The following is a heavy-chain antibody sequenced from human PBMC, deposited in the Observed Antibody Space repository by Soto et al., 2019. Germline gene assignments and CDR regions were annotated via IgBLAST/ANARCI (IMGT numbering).Heavy chain of an antibody. CDR1: GYTFTSYV. D-gene: IGHD3-16*01. Sequence: ASVKVSCKASGYTFTSYVISWVRQAPGQGLEWMGWIAAYNGKTNYAQNLQGRVTLTTDTSTSTAYMELRSLRSNDTAVYYCAMVDVYVTPSPQDVWGQGTTVTVSS. CDR2: IAAYNGKT. CDR3: AMVDVYVTPSPQDV. V-gene: IGHV1-18*01. J-gene: IGHJ6*02.